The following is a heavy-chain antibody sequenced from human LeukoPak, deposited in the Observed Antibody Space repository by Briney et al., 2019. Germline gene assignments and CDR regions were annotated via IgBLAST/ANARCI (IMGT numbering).Heavy chain of an antibody. CDR3: ARGGAGYDSILFDY. D-gene: IGHD3-22*01. Sequence: ASVKVSCKASGYTFTSHGISWVRQAPGQGLEWMGWVSAYNGNTNYAKKFQGRVTMTTDTSTSTAYMELRSLRSDDTAVYYCARGGAGYDSILFDYWGQGTLVTVSS. CDR2: VSAYNGNT. J-gene: IGHJ4*02. V-gene: IGHV1-18*01. CDR1: GYTFTSHG.